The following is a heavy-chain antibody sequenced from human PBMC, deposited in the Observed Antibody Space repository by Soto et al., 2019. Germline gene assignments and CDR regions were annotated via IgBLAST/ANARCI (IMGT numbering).Heavy chain of an antibody. Sequence: GGSLRLSCAASGFTFDDYAMHWVRQAPGKGLEWVSGISWNSGSIGYADSVKGRFTISRDNAKNSLYLQMNSLRAEDTALYYCAKDRGCSSTSCYQGWGMPDDYWGQGTLVTVSS. CDR2: ISWNSGSI. CDR3: AKDRGCSSTSCYQGWGMPDDY. CDR1: GFTFDDYA. V-gene: IGHV3-9*01. J-gene: IGHJ4*02. D-gene: IGHD2-2*01.